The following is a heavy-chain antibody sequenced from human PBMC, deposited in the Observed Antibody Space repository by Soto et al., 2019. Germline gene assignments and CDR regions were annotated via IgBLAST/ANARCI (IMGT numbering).Heavy chain of an antibody. CDR2: INHYRST. CDR3: ARDPANLVRGVIIYHGMDV. V-gene: IGHV4-34*01. J-gene: IGHJ6*02. Sequence: SETLSLTCGLYGGSFSGYYWSWIRQPPGKGLEWIGEINHYRSTNYNPSLKSRVTISVDTSKSQFSLKLTSVTAADTAVYYCARDPANLVRGVIIYHGMDVWGQGTTVTVSS. CDR1: GGSFSGYY. D-gene: IGHD3-10*01.